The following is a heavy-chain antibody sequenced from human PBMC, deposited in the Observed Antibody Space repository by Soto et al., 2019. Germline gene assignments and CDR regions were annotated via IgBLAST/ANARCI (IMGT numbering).Heavy chain of an antibody. D-gene: IGHD5-18*01. J-gene: IGHJ4*02. V-gene: IGHV5-51*01. CDR2: IYASDSDT. CDR3: ASAMKYSYGYL. CDR1: GYSFSSYW. Sequence: ESLKISCKGYGYSFSSYWIAWVRQMPGKGLEWMGIIYASDSDTRYSPSFQGQVTISVDKSISTAYLQWSSLKASDTAIYYCASAMKYSYGYLWGQGSLVTVS.